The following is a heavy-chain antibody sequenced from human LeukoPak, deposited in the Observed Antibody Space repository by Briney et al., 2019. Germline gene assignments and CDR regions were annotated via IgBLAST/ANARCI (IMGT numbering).Heavy chain of an antibody. CDR2: INWNGGST. CDR3: ARRSRDGYRYSDY. Sequence: GGSLRLSCAASGFTFDDYGMSWVRQAPGKGLEWVSGINWNGGSTGCADSVKGRFTISRDNAKNSLYLQMNSLRAEDTAVYYCARRSRDGYRYSDYWGQGTLVTVSS. D-gene: IGHD5-24*01. V-gene: IGHV3-20*04. J-gene: IGHJ4*02. CDR1: GFTFDDYG.